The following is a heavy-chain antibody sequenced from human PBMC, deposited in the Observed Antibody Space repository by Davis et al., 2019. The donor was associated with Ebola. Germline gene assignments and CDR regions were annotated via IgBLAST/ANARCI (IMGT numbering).Heavy chain of an antibody. V-gene: IGHV3-7*03. J-gene: IGHJ4*02. CDR3: ARVFFSSRRPIVVVPAAILGWNY. D-gene: IGHD2-2*01. CDR1: GFTFSSYA. Sequence: GGSLRLSCAASGFTFSSYAMSWVRQAPGKGLEWVANIKQDGSEKYYVDSVKGRFTISRDNAKNSLYLQMNSLRAEDTAVYYCARVFFSSRRPIVVVPAAILGWNYWGQGTLVTVSS. CDR2: IKQDGSEK.